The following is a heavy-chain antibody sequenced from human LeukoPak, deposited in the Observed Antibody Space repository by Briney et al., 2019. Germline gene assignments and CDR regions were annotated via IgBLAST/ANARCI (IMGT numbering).Heavy chain of an antibody. CDR3: ARVVHYCSGGTCRYDGMDV. Sequence: GGSLRLSCAASGFTFSSYDMHWVHQATGRGLEWVSAIGTAGDTYYPGSVKGRFTISRENAKNSLYLQMNSLSAGDTAVYYCARVVHYCSGGTCRYDGMDVWGQGATVTVSS. CDR2: IGTAGDT. D-gene: IGHD2-15*01. CDR1: GFTFSSYD. V-gene: IGHV3-13*01. J-gene: IGHJ6*02.